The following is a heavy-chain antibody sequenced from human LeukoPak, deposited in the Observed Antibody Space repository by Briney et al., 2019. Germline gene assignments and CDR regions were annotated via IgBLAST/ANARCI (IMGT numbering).Heavy chain of an antibody. CDR3: ARSRAFNSGAFDP. CDR2: IYYRGST. Sequence: SETLSLTCTVSGGSISSSSYYWGWIRQPPGKGLEWIGSIYYRGSTYYNPSLKSRVTISVDTSKNQFSLKLNSVTAADTAVYYCARSRAFNSGAFDPWGQGSLVTVSS. CDR1: GGSISSSSYY. D-gene: IGHD1-26*01. J-gene: IGHJ5*02. V-gene: IGHV4-39*01.